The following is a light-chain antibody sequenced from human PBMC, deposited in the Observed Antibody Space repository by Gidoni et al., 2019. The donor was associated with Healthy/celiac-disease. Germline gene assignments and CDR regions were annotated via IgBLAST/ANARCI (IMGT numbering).Light chain of an antibody. V-gene: IGLV2-23*01. CDR2: EGT. CDR3: CSYAGSSTYV. J-gene: IGLJ1*01. Sequence: QSSLTQSSSESWSPGQSITIPCTGTTRDVGSYNLVSWYQQHSGKAPKLMIYEGTKRPSGVSNRFSGSKSGNTASLTISGLQAEDEADYYCCSYAGSSTYVFGTGTRVTVL. CDR1: TRDVGSYNL.